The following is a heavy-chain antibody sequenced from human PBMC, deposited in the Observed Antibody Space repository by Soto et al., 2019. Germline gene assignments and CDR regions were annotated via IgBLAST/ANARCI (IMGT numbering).Heavy chain of an antibody. J-gene: IGHJ6*02. V-gene: IGHV4-59*12. CDR3: AGSGYYHNSGMGV. D-gene: IGHD3-22*01. CDR2: IHYSGSS. Sequence: SETLSLTCTVSGGSISSDYWSWIRQPPGKGLEWIGNIHYSGSSNNNPSLKSRGTISVDTSKNQISLKLSSVTAADTAVYYCAGSGYYHNSGMGVWGQGTTVTVSS. CDR1: GGSISSDY.